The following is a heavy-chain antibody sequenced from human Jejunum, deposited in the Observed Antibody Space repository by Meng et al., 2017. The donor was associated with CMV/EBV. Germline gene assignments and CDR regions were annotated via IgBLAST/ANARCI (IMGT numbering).Heavy chain of an antibody. CDR1: XGSINTYY. J-gene: IGHJ5*02. CDR2: IYNSGGT. D-gene: IGHD2-2*01. Sequence: QVQLQESGPGLVKPSXXXXXTXXVXXGSINTYYWSWIRQPPGKGLEWIGYIYNSGGTYYNPSLKSRVTISTDTSKNQFSLKLNSVTAADTAVYYCVRHGDCNSGSCYYHWFDPWGQGSLVTVSS. CDR3: VRHGDCNSGSCYYHWFDP. V-gene: IGHV4-59*01.